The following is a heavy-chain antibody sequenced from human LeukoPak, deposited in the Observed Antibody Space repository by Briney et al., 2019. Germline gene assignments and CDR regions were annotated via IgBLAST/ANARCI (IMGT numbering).Heavy chain of an antibody. J-gene: IGHJ4*02. CDR1: GNTFTSYD. Sequence: ASVKVSCKASGNTFTSYDVNWVRQASGQGLEWMGWMNPNSGNTDYAQKFQGRVTMTEDTSTDTAYMELSSLRSEDTAVYYCATAARGVYGDYVGYFDYWGQGTLVTVSS. D-gene: IGHD4-17*01. CDR3: ATAARGVYGDYVGYFDY. CDR2: MNPNSGNT. V-gene: IGHV1-8*01.